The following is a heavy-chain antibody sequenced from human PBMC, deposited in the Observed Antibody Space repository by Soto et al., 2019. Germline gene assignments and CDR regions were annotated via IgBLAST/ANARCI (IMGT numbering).Heavy chain of an antibody. Sequence: GGSLRLSCAASGFTFSTSSMNWVRQAPGKGLEWVSYITSSGSSTSYADSVKGRFTISRDNAKDSLYLQMNSLRAEDTAVYYCARTFWTGYFTLDCWGQGALVTVSS. V-gene: IGHV3-48*01. CDR3: ARTFWTGYFTLDC. D-gene: IGHD3-3*01. J-gene: IGHJ4*02. CDR2: ITSSGSST. CDR1: GFTFSTSS.